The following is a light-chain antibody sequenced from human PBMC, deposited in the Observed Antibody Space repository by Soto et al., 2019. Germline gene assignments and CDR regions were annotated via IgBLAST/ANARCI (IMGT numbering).Light chain of an antibody. CDR3: QQANSFSRT. CDR2: AAS. CDR1: QGISSW. Sequence: IQRTQSPSSVSASVGDSVTLTCGASQGISSWLAWYQQKPGNAPKLLIYAASSLQSGVPSRFSGSGSGTDFTLTISRLKTEDFATYYCQQANSFSRTFGGGTKVDIK. J-gene: IGKJ4*01. V-gene: IGKV1D-12*01.